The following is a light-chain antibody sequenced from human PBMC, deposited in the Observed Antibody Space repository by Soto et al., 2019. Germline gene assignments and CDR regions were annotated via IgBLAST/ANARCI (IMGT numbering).Light chain of an antibody. CDR2: DAS. CDR3: QQRSNWPYLT. J-gene: IGKJ4*01. CDR1: QSVSGY. V-gene: IGKV3-11*01. Sequence: EIVLTQSPDTLSLSPGERATLSCRASQSVSGYLGWYQQKPGQAPRLLSYDASNRAYGVPARFRGSGSGTNFTLTSASLEPDDFAVYYCQQRSNWPYLTFGGGTRV.